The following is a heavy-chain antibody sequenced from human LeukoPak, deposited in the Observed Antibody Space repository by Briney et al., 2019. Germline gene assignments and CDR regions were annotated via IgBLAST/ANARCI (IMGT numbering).Heavy chain of an antibody. CDR3: ARVLLWFGDFSVKAIDI. V-gene: IGHV4-39*01. D-gene: IGHD3-10*01. J-gene: IGHJ3*02. CDR1: GGPINSNIYY. CDR2: IYYSGST. Sequence: SETLSLTCNVSGGPINSNIYYWAWVRQPPGKGLEWIGSIYYSGSTYYNPSLKSRITISVDTFRSQVYLKMRSVTAADTAVYYCARVLLWFGDFSVKAIDIWGQGTMVTVSS.